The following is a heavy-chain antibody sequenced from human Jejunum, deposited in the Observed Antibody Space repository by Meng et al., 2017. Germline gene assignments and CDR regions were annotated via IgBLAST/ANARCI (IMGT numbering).Heavy chain of an antibody. D-gene: IGHD6-19*01. CDR1: GESFSNYY. Sequence: QVQLQQWGAGLLKPSETLSLTCSVYGESFSNYYWNWIRQAPGKGLEWIGEITHSGSTKYDPSLKSRVTISQDTSKNQSSLQLSSVTAADTAIYYCARVGLGWSGFDSWGQGSLVTVSS. CDR2: ITHSGST. J-gene: IGHJ4*02. V-gene: IGHV4-34*01. CDR3: ARVGLGWSGFDS.